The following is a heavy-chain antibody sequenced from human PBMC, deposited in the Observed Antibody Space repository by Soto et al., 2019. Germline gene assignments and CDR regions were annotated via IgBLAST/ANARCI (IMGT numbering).Heavy chain of an antibody. J-gene: IGHJ4*02. CDR2: ISGSGGST. CDR1: GFTFSSYA. Sequence: EVQLLESGGGLVQPGGSLRLSCAASGFTFSSYAMSWVRQAPGKGLEWVSAISGSGGSTYYADSVKGRFTISRDNSKNTLYLQMNSLRAEDTAVYYCAKDLLGIAAAGLYPYYFEYWGQGTLVTVSS. D-gene: IGHD6-13*01. V-gene: IGHV3-23*01. CDR3: AKDLLGIAAAGLYPYYFEY.